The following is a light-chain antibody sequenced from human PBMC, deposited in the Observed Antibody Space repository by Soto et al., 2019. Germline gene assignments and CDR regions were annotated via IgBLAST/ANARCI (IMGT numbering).Light chain of an antibody. CDR3: SSYTRNITWV. V-gene: IGLV2-14*01. J-gene: IGLJ3*02. CDR2: EVS. CDR1: SSDVGGYMY. Sequence: QSALTQPASVSGSPGQSITISCTGTSSDVGGYMYVSWYQQHPGKGPKLMIFEVSNRPSGVSNRLSGSKSGNTASLTISGLQADDEADYYCSSYTRNITWVFGGGTKLTVL.